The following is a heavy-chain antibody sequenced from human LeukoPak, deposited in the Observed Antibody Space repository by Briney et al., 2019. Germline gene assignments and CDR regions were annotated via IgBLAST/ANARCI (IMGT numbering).Heavy chain of an antibody. CDR3: ARAGVFDY. Sequence: SETLSLTCTVSGYSTSSGYYWGWIRQPPGKGLGGIGSIYHSGSTYYDPPLTGRVTISVDTSKNQFSLKLSSVTAADTAVYYCARAGVFDYWGQGTLVTVSS. CDR1: GYSTSSGYY. V-gene: IGHV4-38-2*02. D-gene: IGHD3-10*01. J-gene: IGHJ4*02. CDR2: IYHSGST.